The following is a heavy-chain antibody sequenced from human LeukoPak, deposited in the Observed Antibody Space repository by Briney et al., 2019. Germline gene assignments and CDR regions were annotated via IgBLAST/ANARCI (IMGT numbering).Heavy chain of an antibody. CDR3: ARDKALYYYDSSGYYEAFDY. Sequence: ASVKVSCKASGYTFTSYGISWVRQAPGQGLEWMGWISAYNGNTNYAQKLQGRVTMTTDTSTSTAYMELRSLRSDDTAVYYCARDKALYYYDSSGYYEAFDYWGQGTLVTVSS. CDR2: ISAYNGNT. CDR1: GYTFTSYG. V-gene: IGHV1-18*01. D-gene: IGHD3-22*01. J-gene: IGHJ4*02.